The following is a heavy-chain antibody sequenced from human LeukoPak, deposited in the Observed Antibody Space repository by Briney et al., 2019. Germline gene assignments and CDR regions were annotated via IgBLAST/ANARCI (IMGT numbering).Heavy chain of an antibody. CDR2: IGRSGSTI. V-gene: IGHV3-48*03. CDR1: GFPFSVYE. D-gene: IGHD6-19*01. CDR3: ALLAVASDFDY. J-gene: IGHJ4*02. Sequence: GGSLRLSCAVSGFPFSVYEMNWVRQAPGKGLEWVPNIGRSGSTIYYADSVKGRFSISRDNAKSSLYLQMNSLRVEDTAVYYCALLAVASDFDYWGQGALVTVSS.